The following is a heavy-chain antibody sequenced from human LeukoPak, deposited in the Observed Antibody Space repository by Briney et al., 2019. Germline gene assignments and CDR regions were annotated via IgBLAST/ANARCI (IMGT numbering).Heavy chain of an antibody. J-gene: IGHJ5*02. CDR2: IYYSGST. Sequence: PSETLSLTCTVSGGSISSGGYYWSWIRQHPGKGLEWIGYIYYSGSTYHNPSLKSRVTISVDTSKNQFSLKLSSVTAADTAVYYCARFVVVPANWFDPWGQGTLVTVSS. V-gene: IGHV4-31*03. CDR3: ARFVVVPANWFDP. CDR1: GGSISSGGYY. D-gene: IGHD2-2*01.